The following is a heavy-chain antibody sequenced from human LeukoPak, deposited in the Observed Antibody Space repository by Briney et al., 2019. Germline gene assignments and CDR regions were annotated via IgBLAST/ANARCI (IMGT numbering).Heavy chain of an antibody. CDR3: AKDVALLTPEFDY. J-gene: IGHJ4*02. Sequence: GGSLRLSCTVSGFTVSSNSMSWVRQAPGKGLEWVPFIYSGGNTHYADSVKGRFTISRDNSKNTMYLQMNSLRAEDTAVYYCAKDVALLTPEFDYWGQGTLVTVSS. CDR2: IYSGGNT. V-gene: IGHV3-53*01. CDR1: GFTVSSNS. D-gene: IGHD3-9*01.